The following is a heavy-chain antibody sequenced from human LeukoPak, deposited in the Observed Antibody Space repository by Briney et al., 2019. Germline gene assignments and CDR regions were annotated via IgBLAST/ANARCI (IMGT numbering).Heavy chain of an antibody. CDR2: INTDGSST. CDR1: GFTFSSYW. V-gene: IGHV3-74*01. Sequence: GGSLRLSCAASGFTFSSYWMHWVRQAPGKGLVWVSGINTDGSSTNYADSVKGRFTISRDNSKNTLYLQMSKLRAEDTAVYYCAKQWLPHLFDYWGQGTLVTVSS. CDR3: AKQWLPHLFDY. J-gene: IGHJ4*02. D-gene: IGHD6-19*01.